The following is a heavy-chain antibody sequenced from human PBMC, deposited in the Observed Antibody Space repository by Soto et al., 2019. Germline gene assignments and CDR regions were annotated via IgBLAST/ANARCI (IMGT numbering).Heavy chain of an antibody. V-gene: IGHV3-23*01. CDR3: AKYVAVTSLNWFAP. Sequence: PGGSLRLSCAASGFTFSSYAMSWVRQAPGKGLEWVSAISGSGGSTYYADSVKGRFTISRDNSKNTLYLQMNSLRAEDAAVYYCAKYVAVTSLNWFAPWGQGTLVTVSS. J-gene: IGHJ5*02. CDR2: ISGSGGST. D-gene: IGHD4-4*01. CDR1: GFTFSSYA.